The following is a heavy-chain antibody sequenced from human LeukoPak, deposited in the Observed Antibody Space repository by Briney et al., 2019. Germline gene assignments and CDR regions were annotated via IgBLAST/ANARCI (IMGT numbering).Heavy chain of an antibody. D-gene: IGHD6-13*01. J-gene: IGHJ4*02. CDR3: ARDLSSSWYSIDY. CDR2: INPNSGGT. CDR1: GYTFTGFH. Sequence: GASVEVSCKASGYTFTGFHMHWVRQAPGQGLEWMGWINPNSGGTSYVEKFQGRVTMTRDTSISTAYMELSRLRSDDTAVYYCARDLSSSWYSIDYWAQGTLVTVSS. V-gene: IGHV1-2*02.